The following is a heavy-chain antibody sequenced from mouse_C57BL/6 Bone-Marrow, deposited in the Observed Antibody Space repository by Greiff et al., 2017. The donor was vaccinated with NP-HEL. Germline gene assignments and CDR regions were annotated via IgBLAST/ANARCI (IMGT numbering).Heavy chain of an antibody. V-gene: IGHV1-18*01. CDR3: ARSGTTVERFAY. CDR2: INPNNGGT. J-gene: IGHJ3*01. CDR1: GYTFTDYN. Sequence: EVKLQESGPELVKPGASVKIPCKASGYTFTDYNMDWVKQSHGKSLEWIGDINPNNGGTIYNQKFKGKATLTVDKSSSTAYMELRSLTSEDTAVYYCARSGTTVERFAYWGQGTLVTVSA. D-gene: IGHD1-1*01.